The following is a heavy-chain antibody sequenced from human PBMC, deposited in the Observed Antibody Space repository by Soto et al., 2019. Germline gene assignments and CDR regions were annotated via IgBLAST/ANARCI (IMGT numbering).Heavy chain of an antibody. J-gene: IGHJ4*02. CDR3: ASGRGYSGYDDPDFDY. CDR2: ISSSSSTI. Sequence: GGSLRLSCAASGFTFSSYSMNWVRQAPGKGLEWVSYISSSSSTIYYADSVKGRFTISRDNAKNSLYLQMNSLRAEDTAVYYCASGRGYSGYDDPDFDYWGQGTLVTVSS. CDR1: GFTFSSYS. D-gene: IGHD5-12*01. V-gene: IGHV3-48*01.